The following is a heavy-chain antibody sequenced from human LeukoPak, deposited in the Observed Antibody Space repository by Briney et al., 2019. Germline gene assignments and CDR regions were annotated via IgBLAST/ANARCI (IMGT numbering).Heavy chain of an antibody. V-gene: IGHV4-34*01. CDR3: ARGRHDITMIVVVMTSVSYYLDV. J-gene: IGHJ6*03. CDR1: GGSFSGYH. D-gene: IGHD3-22*01. Sequence: PSETLSLTCAVYGGSFSGYHCSWICQSPGKGMEWIGDINPSGSTYYNPSLKSRLTISVDTSKNQFSLKLRSVTAADTAVYYCARGRHDITMIVVVMTSVSYYLDVWGKGTTVTVS. CDR2: INPSGST.